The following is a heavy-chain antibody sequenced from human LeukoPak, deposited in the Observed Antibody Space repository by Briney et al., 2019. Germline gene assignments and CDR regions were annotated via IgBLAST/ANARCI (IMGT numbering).Heavy chain of an antibody. D-gene: IGHD6-13*01. CDR3: GRAVHDAAADH. CDR2: IKGDGSRT. CDR1: GFTFGNYW. J-gene: IGHJ4*02. Sequence: GGSLRLSCAASGFTFGNYWMHGVRRAPGKGLVGVSRIKGDGSRTQYADSVKGRFTVSRDNAKNTVYLQMDSLGDDDTAVYYCGRAVHDAAADHWGQGTLVTVSS. V-gene: IGHV3-74*03.